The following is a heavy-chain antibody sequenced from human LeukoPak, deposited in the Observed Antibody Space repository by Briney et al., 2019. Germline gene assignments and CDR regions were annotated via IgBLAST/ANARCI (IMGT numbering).Heavy chain of an antibody. Sequence: HPGRSLRLSCAASGFTFSSYAMHWVRQAPGKGLEWVAVISYDGSNKYYADSVKGRFTISRDNSKNTLDLQMNSLRAEDTAVYYCANTIYPKTREMVRGVMGYFDYSGQGTLVTASS. CDR1: GFTFSSYA. D-gene: IGHD3-10*01. V-gene: IGHV3-30-3*01. J-gene: IGHJ4*02. CDR2: ISYDGSNK. CDR3: ANTIYPKTREMVRGVMGYFDY.